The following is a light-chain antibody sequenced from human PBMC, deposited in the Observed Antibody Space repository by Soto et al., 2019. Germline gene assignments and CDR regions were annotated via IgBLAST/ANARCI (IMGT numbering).Light chain of an antibody. Sequence: QSALTQPASVSGSPGQSITISCTGTSSDVGGFTYVSWYQQHPGKAPQLMVFEVSNRPSGVSNRFSGSKSGNTASLTISGLQADDEADYYCGSYTSSSALVYVFGTGTKLTVL. CDR2: EVS. CDR1: SSDVGGFTY. V-gene: IGLV2-14*01. CDR3: GSYTSSSALVYV. J-gene: IGLJ1*01.